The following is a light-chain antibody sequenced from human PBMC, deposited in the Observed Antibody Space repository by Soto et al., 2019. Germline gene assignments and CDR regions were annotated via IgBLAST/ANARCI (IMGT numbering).Light chain of an antibody. Sequence: EIVLTQSPGTLSLSPGERASLSCRASESVSSSYLAWYQQKPGQAPRLLIYSASSRATDIPYRFSGSGSGTDFTLTIGSLEPEDFAVYYCQQYGSSPLTFGQGTKVELK. CDR3: QQYGSSPLT. CDR1: ESVSSSY. J-gene: IGKJ1*01. V-gene: IGKV3-20*01. CDR2: SAS.